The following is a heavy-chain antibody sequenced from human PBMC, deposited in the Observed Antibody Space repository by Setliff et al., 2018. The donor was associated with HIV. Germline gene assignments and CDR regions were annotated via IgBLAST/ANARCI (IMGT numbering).Heavy chain of an antibody. J-gene: IGHJ3*01. D-gene: IGHD5-18*01. V-gene: IGHV4-34*01. CDR2: INQSGRS. Sequence: SETLSLTCAVYSGSLSGYYWNWIRQPPGKGLEWIGEINQSGRSNYNPSLKSRVIISIDTSKNQFALKLSSVTAADTAMYYCAREWSYGAFDTFDVWGQGTMVTVSS. CDR3: AREWSYGAFDTFDV. CDR1: SGSLSGYY.